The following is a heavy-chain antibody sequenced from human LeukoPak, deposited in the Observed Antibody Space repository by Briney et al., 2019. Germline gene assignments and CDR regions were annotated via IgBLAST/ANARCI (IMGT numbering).Heavy chain of an antibody. CDR1: GYTFTGYY. J-gene: IGHJ4*02. CDR2: INPNSGGT. V-gene: IGHV1-2*02. CDR3: ARSGAYGSGSYLSY. D-gene: IGHD3-10*01. Sequence: ASVKVSCKASGYTFTGYYMHWVRQAPGQGLEWMGWINPNSGGTNYAQKFQGRVTMTRDTSISTAYMGLGRLRSDDTAVYYCARSGAYGSGSYLSYWGQGTLVTVSS.